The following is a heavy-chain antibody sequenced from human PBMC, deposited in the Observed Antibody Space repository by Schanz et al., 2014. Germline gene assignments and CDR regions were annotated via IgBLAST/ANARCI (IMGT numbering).Heavy chain of an antibody. Sequence: EVQLVESGGGVVKPGGSLRLSCAASGFSFSTYGMTWVRQAPGKGLEWVSSISSSSMYIYQADSMRGRFTISRDNAKNSLYLQMNSLRAEDTAVYYCARPSDSSWYMDVWGKGTTVNVSS. CDR1: GFSFSTYG. D-gene: IGHD2-21*02. CDR3: ARPSDSSWYMDV. J-gene: IGHJ6*03. CDR2: ISSSSMYI. V-gene: IGHV3-21*01.